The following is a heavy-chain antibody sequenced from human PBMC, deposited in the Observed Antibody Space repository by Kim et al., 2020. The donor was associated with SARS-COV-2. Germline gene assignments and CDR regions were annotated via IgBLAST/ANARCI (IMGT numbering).Heavy chain of an antibody. CDR3: ARDLRPPFAPSLDSLMVRGVDGMDV. D-gene: IGHD3-10*01. CDR2: IIPIFGTA. J-gene: IGHJ6*02. Sequence: SVKVSCKASGGTFSSYAISWVRQAPGQGLEWMGGIIPIFGTANYAQKFQGRVTITADESTSTAYMELSSLRSEDTAVYYCARDLRPPFAPSLDSLMVRGVDGMDVWGQGTTVTVSS. V-gene: IGHV1-69*13. CDR1: GGTFSSYA.